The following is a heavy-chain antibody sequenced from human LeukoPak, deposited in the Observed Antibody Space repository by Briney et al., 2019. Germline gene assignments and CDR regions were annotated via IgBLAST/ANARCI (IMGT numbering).Heavy chain of an antibody. D-gene: IGHD6-6*01. V-gene: IGHV4-59*01. CDR2: IYYSGST. J-gene: IGHJ6*03. CDR3: ARGPIEYSSSSAVDYYYYMDV. Sequence: PSETLSLTCTVSGGSISSYYWSWIRQPPGKGLERIGYIYYSGSTNYNPSLKSRVTISVDTSKNQFSLKLSSVTAADTAVYYCARGPIEYSSSSAVDYYYYMDVWGKGTTVTASS. CDR1: GGSISSYY.